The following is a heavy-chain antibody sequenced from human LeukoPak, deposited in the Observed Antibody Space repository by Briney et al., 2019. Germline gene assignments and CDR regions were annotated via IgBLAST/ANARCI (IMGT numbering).Heavy chain of an antibody. Sequence: SETLSLTCTVSGGSISSYYWSWIRQPPGKGLEWIGYIYYSGSTNYNPSLKSRVTISVDTSKNQFSLKLSSVTAADTAVYYCAREHWGFWDYWGQGTLVTVSS. D-gene: IGHD7-27*01. CDR1: GGSISSYY. CDR3: AREHWGFWDY. V-gene: IGHV4-59*12. CDR2: IYYSGST. J-gene: IGHJ4*02.